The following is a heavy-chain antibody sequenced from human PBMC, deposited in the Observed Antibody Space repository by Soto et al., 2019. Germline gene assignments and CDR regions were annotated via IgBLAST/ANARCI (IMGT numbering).Heavy chain of an antibody. Sequence: SETLSLTCSLFGGSVNYYYWNWIRQSPGKGLEWIGSVYYNGGTNYNPSLQSRVTLSVDTSSNQFSLKLTSLTAADTAVYYCARTSSAGWPFDNWGRGTLVTVSS. V-gene: IGHV4-59*02. CDR3: ARTSSAGWPFDN. D-gene: IGHD6-19*01. CDR1: GGSVNYYY. J-gene: IGHJ4*02. CDR2: VYYNGGT.